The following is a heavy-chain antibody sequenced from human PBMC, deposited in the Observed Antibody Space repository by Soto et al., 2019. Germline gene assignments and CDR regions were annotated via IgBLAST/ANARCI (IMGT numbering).Heavy chain of an antibody. CDR1: GYNLTSDW. V-gene: IGHV5-51*01. CDR3: ARRSIAASLRFDP. D-gene: IGHD6-13*01. Sequence: GASLKISCKGSGYNLTSDWIGSVLQMPGKGLEWMGIIYPGDSDTRYSPSFQGQVTISADKSISTAYLQWSSLKASDTAMYYCARRSIAASLRFDPSGQGTLVTV. CDR2: IYPGDSDT. J-gene: IGHJ5*02.